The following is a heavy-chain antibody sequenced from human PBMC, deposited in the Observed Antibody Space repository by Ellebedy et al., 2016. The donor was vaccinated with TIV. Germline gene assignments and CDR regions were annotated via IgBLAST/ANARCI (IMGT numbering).Heavy chain of an antibody. J-gene: IGHJ4*02. D-gene: IGHD5-12*01. V-gene: IGHV1-69*13. CDR3: ARAGVRRDIVAKLDY. Sequence: SVKVSCXASGGTFSSYAISWVRQAPGQGLEWMGGIIPIFGTANYAQKFQGRVTITADESTSTAYMELSSLRSEDTAVYYCARAGVRRDIVAKLDYWGQGTLVTVSS. CDR2: IIPIFGTA. CDR1: GGTFSSYA.